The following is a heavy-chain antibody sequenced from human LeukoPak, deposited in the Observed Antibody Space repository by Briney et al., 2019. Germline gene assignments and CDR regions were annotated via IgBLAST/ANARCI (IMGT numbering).Heavy chain of an antibody. CDR3: ARVTLGAEVPAAKVFDY. Sequence: ASVKVSCKASGYTFTSYDINWVRQATGQGLEWMGWMNPNSGNTGYAQKFQGRVTITRNTSISTAYMELSSLRSEDTAVYYCARVTLGAEVPAAKVFDYWGQGTLVTISS. V-gene: IGHV1-8*03. J-gene: IGHJ4*02. CDR1: GYTFTSYD. D-gene: IGHD2-2*01. CDR2: MNPNSGNT.